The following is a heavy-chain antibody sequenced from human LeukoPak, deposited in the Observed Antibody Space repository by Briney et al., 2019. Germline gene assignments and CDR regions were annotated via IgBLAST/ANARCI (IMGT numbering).Heavy chain of an antibody. CDR3: ARGYGDNSGAFDI. V-gene: IGHV4-30-2*01. CDR1: GGSIMVAADS. D-gene: IGHD4-23*01. J-gene: IGHJ3*02. Sequence: SETLSLTCTVSGGSIMVAADSWSWIPQPPEEGLEWIGYIYYSRRSYYNPSLKSRVTISLDRSKNQLSLRLSSVTAADTAVYFCARGYGDNSGAFDIWGQGTLVTVSS. CDR2: IYYSRRS.